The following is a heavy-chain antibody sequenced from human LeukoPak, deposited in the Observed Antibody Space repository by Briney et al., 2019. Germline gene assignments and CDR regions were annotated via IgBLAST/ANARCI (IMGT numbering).Heavy chain of an antibody. CDR2: IKQDGSEK. V-gene: IGHV3-7*01. D-gene: IGHD3-22*01. J-gene: IGHJ3*02. CDR3: ARMLTNYYDSSGWAFDI. Sequence: GGSLRLSCAASGFTFSSYWKSWVRQAPGKGLEWVANIKQDGSEKYYVDSVKGRFTISRDNAKNSLYLQMNSLRAEDTAVYYCARMLTNYYDSSGWAFDIWGQGTMVTVSS. CDR1: GFTFSSYW.